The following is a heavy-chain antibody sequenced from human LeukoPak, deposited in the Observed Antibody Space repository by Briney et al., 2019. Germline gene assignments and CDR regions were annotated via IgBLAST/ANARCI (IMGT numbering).Heavy chain of an antibody. CDR1: GYNFINYW. V-gene: IGHV5-51*01. D-gene: IGHD1-14*01. J-gene: IGHJ5*02. CDR3: ARLPTGFPNWFGP. CDR2: VHPGDSQV. Sequence: GESLKISCKGSGYNFINYWIGWVRQMPGKGLEWMGTVHPGDSQVVHSPSFQGQVTISADKSVNTAYLQWDSLKASDTAMYYCARLPTGFPNWFGPWGQGTQVIVSS.